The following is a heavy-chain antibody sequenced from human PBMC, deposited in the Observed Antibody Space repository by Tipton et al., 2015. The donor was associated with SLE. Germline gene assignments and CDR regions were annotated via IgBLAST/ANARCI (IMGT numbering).Heavy chain of an antibody. Sequence: TLSLTCAVYGGSFSGFYWSWIRQPPGKGLEWIGEINHSGRINYNPSLKSRVTISQDTSKNQFSLKLTSVTAADTAVYYCARLGKGVMIAYYFYHMDVWGKGTTVTVSS. V-gene: IGHV4-34*01. CDR2: INHSGRI. CDR1: GGSFSGFY. CDR3: ARLGKGVMIAYYFYHMDV. J-gene: IGHJ6*04. D-gene: IGHD2-21*01.